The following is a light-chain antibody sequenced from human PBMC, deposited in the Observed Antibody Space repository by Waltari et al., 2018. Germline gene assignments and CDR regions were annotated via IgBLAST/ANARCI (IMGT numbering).Light chain of an antibody. CDR1: QRISSW. J-gene: IGKJ2*01. CDR2: KAS. V-gene: IGKV1-5*03. CDR3: QQYSSYPYT. Sequence: DIQMTQSPSTLSASVGDTVTFTCRASQRISSWLAWYQQKPGEAPKLLIYKASGLESGVPSRFSGRGSGTEFTLTISSLQPDDFATYHCQQYSSYPYTFGQGTKLEIK.